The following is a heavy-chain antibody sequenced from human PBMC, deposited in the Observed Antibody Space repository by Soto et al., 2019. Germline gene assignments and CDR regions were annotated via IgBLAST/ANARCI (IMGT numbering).Heavy chain of an antibody. Sequence: XATLWLTFTVSGGSISTGDWWTWFRQSPEEGLEWIGEIFRSGNTYYNPSFKSRVTISVDNSSNQFSLRLNSVTAADTAVYYCGRIGTVSLDFWGPGTLVTVSS. CDR1: GGSISTGDW. D-gene: IGHD4-17*01. V-gene: IGHV4-4*02. CDR2: IFRSGNT. J-gene: IGHJ4*02. CDR3: GRIGTVSLDF.